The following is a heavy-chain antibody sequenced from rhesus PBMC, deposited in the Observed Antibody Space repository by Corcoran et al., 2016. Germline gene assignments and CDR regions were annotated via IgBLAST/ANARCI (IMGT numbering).Heavy chain of an antibody. CDR2: IYATSVTT. Sequence: QVRLQESGPGMVKSSETLSLTCAVSGGSMSERSFWHWIRQPQGKGLEWIGIIYATSVTTYNPSLKSRVTSSKDTSNNQFFLKVTSVTAADTAVYYCASPFERGRFEVWGAGILVTVSS. V-gene: IGHV4S9*01. CDR3: ASPFERGRFEV. D-gene: IGHD3-34*01. CDR1: GGSMSERSF. J-gene: IGHJ5-1*01.